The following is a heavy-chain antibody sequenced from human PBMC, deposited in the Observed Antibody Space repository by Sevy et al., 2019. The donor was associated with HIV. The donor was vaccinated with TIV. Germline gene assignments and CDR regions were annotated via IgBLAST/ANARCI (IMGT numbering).Heavy chain of an antibody. Sequence: ASVKVSCKASGYTFTSFGISWVRQAPGQGLEWVGWISVYNGKINYAQNFHGRVTMTTDTSTRTAYMELKSLRSDDTAVYYCARRGAFDFDTSGFLSPWGQGTLVTVSS. CDR2: ISVYNGKI. J-gene: IGHJ5*02. D-gene: IGHD3-22*01. CDR1: GYTFTSFG. V-gene: IGHV1-18*01. CDR3: ARRGAFDFDTSGFLSP.